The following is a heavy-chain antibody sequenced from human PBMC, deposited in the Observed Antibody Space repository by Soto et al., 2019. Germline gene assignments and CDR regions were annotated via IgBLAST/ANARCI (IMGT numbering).Heavy chain of an antibody. CDR3: ARGRIIVAGGFDP. CDR1: GYTFTSYD. J-gene: IGHJ5*02. CDR2: MNPSTGNT. D-gene: IGHD6-19*01. V-gene: IGHV1-8*01. Sequence: QVQLVQSGAEVKKPGASVKVSCKASGYTFTSYDIIWVRQATGQGLEWMGWMNPSTGNTDSAEKFQGRLTMTRNTSISTVYMELSSLSCEDKAVSYCARGRIIVAGGFDPWGQGTLVTVSS.